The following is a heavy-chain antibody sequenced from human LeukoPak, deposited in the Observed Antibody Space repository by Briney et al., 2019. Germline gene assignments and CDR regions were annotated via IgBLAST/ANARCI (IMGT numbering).Heavy chain of an antibody. V-gene: IGHV4-34*01. Sequence: SETLSLTCAVYGRSFSGYYSSWIRQPPGKGLEWIGEIIHSGRPNYNPSLKSRVTISVDTSKNQFSLKLSSVTAADTAVYYCARGPRKVDIVVVPAAIPPSFDYWGQGTLVTVSS. CDR2: IIHSGRP. CDR3: ARGPRKVDIVVVPAAIPPSFDY. CDR1: GRSFSGYY. D-gene: IGHD2-2*02. J-gene: IGHJ4*02.